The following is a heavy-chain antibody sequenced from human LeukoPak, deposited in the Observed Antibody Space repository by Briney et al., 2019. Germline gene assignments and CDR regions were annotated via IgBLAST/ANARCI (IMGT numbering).Heavy chain of an antibody. V-gene: IGHV3-23*01. Sequence: SGGSLRLSCAASGFTFSSYAMSWVRQAPGKGLEWVSTISGSGGSTYYADSVKGRFTISRDNSKNTLYLQMNSLRAEDTAVYYCASVFPSGWFGDPLWDIAFDIWGQGTMVTVSS. CDR1: GFTFSSYA. CDR2: ISGSGGST. CDR3: ASVFPSGWFGDPLWDIAFDI. D-gene: IGHD3-10*01. J-gene: IGHJ3*02.